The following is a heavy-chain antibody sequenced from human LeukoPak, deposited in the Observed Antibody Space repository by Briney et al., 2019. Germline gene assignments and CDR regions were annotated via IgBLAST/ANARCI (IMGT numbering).Heavy chain of an antibody. CDR3: ARDMGDTGDY. CDR2: IYSDDTI. Sequence: GGSLTLSCAASGFTVSSKYMSWVRQAPGKGLEWVSIIYSDDTIYYADSVKGRFTISRDNSKNTLYLQMNSLRAEDTAIYYCARDMGDTGDYWGQGTLVTVSS. V-gene: IGHV3-66*01. D-gene: IGHD3-16*01. J-gene: IGHJ4*02. CDR1: GFTVSSKY.